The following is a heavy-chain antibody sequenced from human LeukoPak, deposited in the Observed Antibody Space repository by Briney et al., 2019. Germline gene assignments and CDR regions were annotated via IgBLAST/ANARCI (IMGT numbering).Heavy chain of an antibody. V-gene: IGHV3-7*03. CDR1: GFTFSSYW. J-gene: IGHJ4*02. Sequence: GGSLRLSCAASGFTFSSYWMSWVRQAPGKGLEWVANIKQDGSVKYYVDSVKGRFTISRDNAKNSLYLQMNSLRAEDTAVYYCARDLTVDIVATTQGYWGQGTLVTVSS. CDR2: IKQDGSVK. CDR3: ARDLTVDIVATTQGY. D-gene: IGHD5-12*01.